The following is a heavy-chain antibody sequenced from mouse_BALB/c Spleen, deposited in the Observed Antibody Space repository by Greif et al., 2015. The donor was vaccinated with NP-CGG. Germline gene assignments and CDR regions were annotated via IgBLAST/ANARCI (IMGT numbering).Heavy chain of an antibody. CDR3: ARHRGHGYDVFDY. CDR2: ISSGGSYT. D-gene: IGHD2-2*01. V-gene: IGHV5-6*01. Sequence: EVKLVESGGDLVKPGGSLKLSCAASGFTFSNYGMSWVRQTPDKRLEWVATISSGGSYTYYPDSVKGRFTISRDNAKNTLYLQMSSLKSEDTAMYYCARHRGHGYDVFDYWGQGTTLTVSS. J-gene: IGHJ2*01. CDR1: GFTFSNYG.